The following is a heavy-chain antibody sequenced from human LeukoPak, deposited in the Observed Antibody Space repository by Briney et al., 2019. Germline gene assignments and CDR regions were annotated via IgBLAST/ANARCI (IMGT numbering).Heavy chain of an antibody. D-gene: IGHD2-2*02. CDR3: ARAYCSSTSCYTWMYYYYGMDV. J-gene: IGHJ6*02. V-gene: IGHV1-69*13. CDR1: GYTFTSYG. Sequence: GASVKVSCKASGYTFTSYGISWVRQAPGQGLEWMGGIIPIFGTANYAQKFQGRVTITADESTSTAYMELSSLRSEDTAVYYCARAYCSSTSCYTWMYYYYGMDVWGQGTTVTVSS. CDR2: IIPIFGTA.